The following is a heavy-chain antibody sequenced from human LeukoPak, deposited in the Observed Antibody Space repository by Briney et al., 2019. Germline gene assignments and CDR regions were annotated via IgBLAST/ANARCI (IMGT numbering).Heavy chain of an antibody. CDR2: ISWDGGST. D-gene: IGHD3-22*01. CDR1: GFIFDDYA. CDR3: AKDKQRDYYDSSGCPDY. V-gene: IGHV3-43D*03. J-gene: IGHJ4*02. Sequence: GGSLRLSCAASGFIFDDYAMHWVRQAPGKGLEWVSLISWDGGSTYYADSVKGRFTISRDNSKNSLYLQMNSLRAEDTALYYRAKDKQRDYYDSSGCPDYWGQGTLVTVSS.